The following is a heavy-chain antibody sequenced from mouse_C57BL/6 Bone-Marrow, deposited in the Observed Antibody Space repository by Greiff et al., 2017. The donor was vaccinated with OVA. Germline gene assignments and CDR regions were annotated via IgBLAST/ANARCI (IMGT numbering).Heavy chain of an antibody. CDR1: GYTFTNYW. V-gene: IGHV1-63*01. CDR3: ARGWLLDY. Sequence: VKLVESGAELVRPGTSVKMSCKASGYTFTNYWIGWAKQRPGHGLEWIGDIYPGGGYTNYNEKFKGKATLTADKSSSTAYMQFSSLTSEDSAIYYCARGWLLDYWGQGTTLTVSS. CDR2: IYPGGGYT. D-gene: IGHD2-3*01. J-gene: IGHJ2*01.